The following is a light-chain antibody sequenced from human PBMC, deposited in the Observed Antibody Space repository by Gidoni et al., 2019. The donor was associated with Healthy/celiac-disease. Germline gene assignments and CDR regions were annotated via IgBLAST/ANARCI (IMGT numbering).Light chain of an antibody. J-gene: IGKJ2*01. CDR2: WAS. CDR1: QSVLYSSNNKNY. Sequence: DIVMTQSPDSLAVSLGERATINCKSSQSVLYSSNNKNYLAWYQQKPGQPPKRLIYWASTRESGVHDRFSGSGSGTDFTLTISSLQAEDVAVYYCQQYYSTLYTFGQXTKLEIK. CDR3: QQYYSTLYT. V-gene: IGKV4-1*01.